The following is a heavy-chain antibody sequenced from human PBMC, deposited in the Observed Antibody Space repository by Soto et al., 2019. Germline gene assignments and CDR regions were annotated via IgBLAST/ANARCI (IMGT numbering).Heavy chain of an antibody. V-gene: IGHV4-59*01. CDR3: ARGDPAFDI. Sequence: SETVSLTCTVSGGSISSYYWSWIRQPPGKGLEWIGYIYYTGSTNYNPSLKSRVSISVDTSKDQFSLKLSSVTTADTAVYYCARGDPAFDIWGQGTMVTVS. D-gene: IGHD3-16*01. CDR1: GGSISSYY. J-gene: IGHJ3*02. CDR2: IYYTGST.